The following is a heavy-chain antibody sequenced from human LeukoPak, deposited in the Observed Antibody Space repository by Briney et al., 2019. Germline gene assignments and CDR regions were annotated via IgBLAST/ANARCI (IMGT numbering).Heavy chain of an antibody. Sequence: SETLSLTCAVYGGSFSGYYWSWIRQPPGKGLEWIGYIYYSGSTNYNPSLKSRVTISVDTSKNQFSLKLSSVTAADTAVYYCARTVNPHYYYYYMDVWGKGTTVTVSS. D-gene: IGHD4-17*01. J-gene: IGHJ6*03. CDR1: GGSFSGYY. CDR3: ARTVNPHYYYYYMDV. CDR2: IYYSGST. V-gene: IGHV4-59*01.